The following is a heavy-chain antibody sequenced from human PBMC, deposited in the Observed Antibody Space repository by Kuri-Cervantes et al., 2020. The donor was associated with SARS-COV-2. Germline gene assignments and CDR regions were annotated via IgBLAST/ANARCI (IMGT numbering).Heavy chain of an antibody. CDR1: GHSISNVYY. Sequence: SETLSLTCTVSGHSISNVYYWAWIRQPPGMGLEWIAYINHGGSTFYNPSLKSRVTMSVDTSRNQFSLRLSSVTAADTAVYYCARRDYDFWSGSFRFDPWGQGTLVTDSS. V-gene: IGHV4-38-2*02. CDR3: ARRDYDFWSGSFRFDP. J-gene: IGHJ5*02. D-gene: IGHD3-3*01. CDR2: INHGGST.